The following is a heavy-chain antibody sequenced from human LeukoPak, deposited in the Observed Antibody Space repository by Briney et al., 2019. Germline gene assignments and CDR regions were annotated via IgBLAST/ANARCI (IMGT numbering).Heavy chain of an antibody. CDR2: ISGYNHVT. J-gene: IGHJ6*02. V-gene: IGHV1-18*04. D-gene: IGHD5-18*01. Sequence: ASVKVSCKASGYTFTHYYMTWVRQAPGQGLEWMGWISGYNHVTYYSREFQGRVTMTTDTSTSTAYMELRSLRSDDTAVYYCARDPQLMVTPSFGCGMDVWGQGTTVTVSS. CDR1: GYTFTHYY. CDR3: ARDPQLMVTPSFGCGMDV.